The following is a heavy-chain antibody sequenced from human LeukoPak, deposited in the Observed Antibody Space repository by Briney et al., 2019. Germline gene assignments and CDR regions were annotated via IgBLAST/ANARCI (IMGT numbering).Heavy chain of an antibody. J-gene: IGHJ4*02. D-gene: IGHD3-10*01. CDR3: ARDHGSGSYYPYFDY. Sequence: GGSLRLSCAASGFTFSSYAMHWVRQAPGKGLEWVAVISYDGSNKYYADSVKGRFTISRDNSKNTLYLQMNSLRAEDTAVYYCARDHGSGSYYPYFDYWGQGTLVTVSS. V-gene: IGHV3-30-3*01. CDR2: ISYDGSNK. CDR1: GFTFSSYA.